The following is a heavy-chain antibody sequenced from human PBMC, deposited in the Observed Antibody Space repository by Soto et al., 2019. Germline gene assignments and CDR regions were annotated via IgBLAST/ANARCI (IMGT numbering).Heavy chain of an antibody. J-gene: IGHJ5*01. V-gene: IGHV3-23*01. CDR1: GFSFSSSA. Sequence: EVILLESGGHLVAPGESLRLSCVASGFSFSSSALTWVRQAPGKGLEWVADISGQGGTTYYANSVKGRFIISRDNSKNTLSPQMTSRRVEDTAVYYCAKENDSSIIESNWFDAWGPWTLVTVYS. D-gene: IGHD3-10*01. CDR2: ISGQGGTT. CDR3: AKENDSSIIESNWFDA.